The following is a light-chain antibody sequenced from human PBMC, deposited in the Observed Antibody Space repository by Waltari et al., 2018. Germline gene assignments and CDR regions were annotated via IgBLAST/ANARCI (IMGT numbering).Light chain of an antibody. Sequence: QSVLTQPPSASGTPGQTVTISCSGSSSNIGSDGAHWHQQFPGTAPKLLIYSTYQRPSGVPDRFSGSKSGTSASLTISGLQSEDEADYYGAAWHGSLDSWVFGVGTKLTVL. CDR2: STY. CDR3: AAWHGSLDSWV. V-gene: IGLV1-44*01. CDR1: SSNIGSDG. J-gene: IGLJ3*02.